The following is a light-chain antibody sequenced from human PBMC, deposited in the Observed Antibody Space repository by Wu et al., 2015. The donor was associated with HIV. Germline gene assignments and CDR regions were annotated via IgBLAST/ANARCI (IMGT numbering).Light chain of an antibody. Sequence: EIVMTRSPATLSVSPGERATLSCRASQSVSSNLAWYQQKPGQAPRLLIYGASTRATGIPARFSGSGSGTEFTLTISSMQSEDFAVYYCQQYNNWQFTFGPGTKVDIK. J-gene: IGKJ3*01. V-gene: IGKV3-15*01. CDR2: GAS. CDR3: QQYNNWQFT. CDR1: QSVSSN.